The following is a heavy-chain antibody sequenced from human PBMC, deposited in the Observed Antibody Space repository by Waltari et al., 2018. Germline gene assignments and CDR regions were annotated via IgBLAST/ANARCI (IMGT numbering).Heavy chain of an antibody. CDR3: ARDELRGYYHYFDY. J-gene: IGHJ4*02. D-gene: IGHD3-22*01. Sequence: QLQLQESGAGLVKPSETLSLTCTVSGGSISSSSSYWGWIRQRPGKGLEWIGSIYYSGSTYYNPSLKSRVTISVDTSKNQFSLKLSSVTAADTAVYYCARDELRGYYHYFDYWGQGTLVTVSS. V-gene: IGHV4-39*07. CDR1: GGSISSSSSY. CDR2: IYYSGST.